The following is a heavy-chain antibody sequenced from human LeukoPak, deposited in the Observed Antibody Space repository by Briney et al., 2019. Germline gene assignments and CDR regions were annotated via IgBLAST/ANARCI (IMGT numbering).Heavy chain of an antibody. CDR3: ARERYSSSYNWFDP. J-gene: IGHJ5*02. V-gene: IGHV3-7*01. CDR2: IKQDGSEK. D-gene: IGHD6-6*01. CDR1: GFTFSSYW. Sequence: GGSLRLTCATSGFTFSSYWMSWVRQAPGKGLEWVANIKQDGSEKYYVDSVKGRFTISRDNAKNSLYLQMNSLRAEDTAVYYCARERYSSSYNWFDPWGQGTLVTVSS.